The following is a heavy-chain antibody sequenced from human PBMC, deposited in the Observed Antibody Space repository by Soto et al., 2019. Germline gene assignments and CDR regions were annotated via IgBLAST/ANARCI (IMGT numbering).Heavy chain of an antibody. J-gene: IGHJ4*02. V-gene: IGHV4-59*01. Sequence: QVQLQESGPGLVKPSETLSLTCTVSGGSMSRYYWSWIRQPPGKGLEWIGYIYYSGSTNYNPSLKSRVTISVDTSKNQLSLKLSSVSAADTAVYYCARAERELSLRAFDYWGQGTLVTVPS. CDR3: ARAERELSLRAFDY. CDR1: GGSMSRYY. D-gene: IGHD3-16*02. CDR2: IYYSGST.